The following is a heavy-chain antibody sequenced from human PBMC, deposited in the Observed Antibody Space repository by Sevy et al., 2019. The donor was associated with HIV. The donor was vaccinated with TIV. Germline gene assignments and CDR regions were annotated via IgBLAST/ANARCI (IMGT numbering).Heavy chain of an antibody. Sequence: GGSERLSCAASEFTFSSYAMSWVRQAPGKGLEWVSSISGSGRYTYYADSVEGRFTISRDNSKNTLYVQMNSLRAEDTAVYYCAKGFCSGGTCPRDYYYYGMDVWGQGTTVTVSS. CDR1: EFTFSSYA. D-gene: IGHD2-15*01. CDR2: ISGSGRYT. V-gene: IGHV3-23*01. J-gene: IGHJ6*02. CDR3: AKGFCSGGTCPRDYYYYGMDV.